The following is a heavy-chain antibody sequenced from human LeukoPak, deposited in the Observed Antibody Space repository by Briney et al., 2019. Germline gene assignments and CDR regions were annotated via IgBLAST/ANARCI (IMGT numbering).Heavy chain of an antibody. D-gene: IGHD2-15*01. CDR1: GFSFSSFA. V-gene: IGHV3-23*01. J-gene: IGHJ5*02. CDR3: AKGVAGYCSGSSCLAYCFDP. CDR2: ISGNGHDT. Sequence: GGSLRLSCAASGFSFSSFAMSWVRQGPGKGLEWVSAISGNGHDTYYADSVKGRFTISRDNSENTLFLQMSSLRAEDTATYYCAKGVAGYCSGSSCLAYCFDPWGQGTLVTVSP.